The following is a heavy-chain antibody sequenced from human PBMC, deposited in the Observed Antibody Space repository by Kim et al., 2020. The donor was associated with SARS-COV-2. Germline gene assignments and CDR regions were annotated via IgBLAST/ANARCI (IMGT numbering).Heavy chain of an antibody. Sequence: QTHGNGLEWKGWIRAYHGNPNCAPQLQGRVTMTTDTSTSTAYMELRSLRSDDMAVYYCARDHPLLLLWFGELFDYWGQGTLVTVSS. D-gene: IGHD3-10*01. CDR3: ARDHPLLLLWFGELFDY. J-gene: IGHJ4*02. V-gene: IGHV1-18*03. CDR2: IRAYHGNP.